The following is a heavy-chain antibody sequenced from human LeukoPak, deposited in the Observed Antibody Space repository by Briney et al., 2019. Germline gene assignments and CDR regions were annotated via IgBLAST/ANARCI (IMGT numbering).Heavy chain of an antibody. D-gene: IGHD2-2*01. Sequence: ASVKVSCTASGGTFSSYAISWVRQAPGQGLEWMGGIIPIFGTANYAQKFQGRVTITADESTSTAYMELSRLRSDDTAVYYCARDYCSSTSCLFDYWGQGTLVTVSS. V-gene: IGHV1-69*13. J-gene: IGHJ4*02. CDR3: ARDYCSSTSCLFDY. CDR2: IIPIFGTA. CDR1: GGTFSSYA.